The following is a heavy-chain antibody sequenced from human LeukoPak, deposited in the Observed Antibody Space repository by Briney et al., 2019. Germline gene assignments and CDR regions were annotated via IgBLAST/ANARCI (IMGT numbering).Heavy chain of an antibody. CDR2: IYYSGST. CDR3: ARERGHTSRWAFDI. V-gene: IGHV4-31*03. Sequence: PSATLSLTCTVSGGSISSGGYYWSWIRQHPGKGLEWIGYIYYSGSTYYNPSLKSRVTISVDTSKNQFSLKLSSVTAADTAVYYCARERGHTSRWAFDIWGQGTMVTVSS. J-gene: IGHJ3*02. CDR1: GGSISSGGYY. D-gene: IGHD2-15*01.